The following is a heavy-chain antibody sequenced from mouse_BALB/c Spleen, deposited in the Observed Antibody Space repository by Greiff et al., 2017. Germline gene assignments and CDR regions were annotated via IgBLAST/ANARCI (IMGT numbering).Heavy chain of an antibody. D-gene: IGHD6-5*01. Sequence: VQLKQSGTVLARPGASVKMSCKASGYSFTSYWMHWVKQRPGQGLEWIGAIYPGNSDTSYNQKFKGKAKLTAVTSASTAYMELSSLTNEDSAVYYCTRTPIHYYAMDYWGQGTSVTVSS. J-gene: IGHJ4*01. CDR3: TRTPIHYYAMDY. CDR1: GYSFTSYW. CDR2: IYPGNSDT. V-gene: IGHV1-5*01.